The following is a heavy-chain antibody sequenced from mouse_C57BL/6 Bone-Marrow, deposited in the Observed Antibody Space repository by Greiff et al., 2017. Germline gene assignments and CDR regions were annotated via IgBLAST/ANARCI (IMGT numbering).Heavy chain of an antibody. CDR2: IYPRSGNT. CDR1: GYTFTSYG. CDR3: ARDGSSYNYAMDY. J-gene: IGHJ4*01. V-gene: IGHV1-81*01. D-gene: IGHD1-1*01. Sequence: VQLQQSGAELARPGASVTLSCKASGYTFTSYGISWVKQRTGQGLEWIGEIYPRSGNTYYNEKFKGKATLTADKSSSTAYMELRSLTSEDSAVYFCARDGSSYNYAMDYWGQGTSVTVSS.